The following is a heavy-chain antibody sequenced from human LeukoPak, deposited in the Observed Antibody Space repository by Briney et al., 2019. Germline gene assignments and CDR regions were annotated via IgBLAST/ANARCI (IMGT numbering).Heavy chain of an antibody. J-gene: IGHJ5*02. CDR2: ISAYNGNT. CDR3: ARDRPEAYCGGDCYSGTGQFDP. D-gene: IGHD2-21*02. Sequence: ASVKVSCKASGYTFTSYGIRWVRQAPGQGLEWMGWISAYNGNTNYAQKLQGRVTMTTDTSTSTAYMELRSLRSDDTAVYYCARDRPEAYCGGDCYSGTGQFDPWGQGTLVTVSS. V-gene: IGHV1-18*01. CDR1: GYTFTSYG.